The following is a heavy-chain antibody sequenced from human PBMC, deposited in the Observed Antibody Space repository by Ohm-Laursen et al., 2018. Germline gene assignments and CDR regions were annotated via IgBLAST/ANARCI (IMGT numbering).Heavy chain of an antibody. D-gene: IGHD6-13*01. J-gene: IGHJ4*02. Sequence: SLRLSCAASGFTFTNYAMNWVRQAPGKGLEWVSAISGSGDSTYYADSVKGRFTISRDNSKNTLYLQMNSLRAEDTAVYCCTSISVGGIFEYWGQGTLVTVSS. V-gene: IGHV3-23*01. CDR3: TSISVGGIFEY. CDR2: ISGSGDST. CDR1: GFTFTNYA.